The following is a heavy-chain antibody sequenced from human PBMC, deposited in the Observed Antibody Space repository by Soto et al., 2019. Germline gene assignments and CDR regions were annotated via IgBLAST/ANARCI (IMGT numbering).Heavy chain of an antibody. CDR3: AKLAMTTVTSSGYYYYYMDV. D-gene: IGHD4-4*01. V-gene: IGHV3-23*01. J-gene: IGHJ6*03. Sequence: PGGSLRLSCAASGFTFSSYAMSWVRQAPGKGLEWDSAISGSGGSTYYADSVKGRFTISRDNSKNTLYLQMNSLRAEDTAVYYCAKLAMTTVTSSGYYYYYMDVWGKGTTVTVSS. CDR1: GFTFSSYA. CDR2: ISGSGGST.